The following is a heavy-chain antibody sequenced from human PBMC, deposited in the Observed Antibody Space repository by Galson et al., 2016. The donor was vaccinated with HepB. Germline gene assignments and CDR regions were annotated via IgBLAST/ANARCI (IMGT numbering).Heavy chain of an antibody. D-gene: IGHD6-13*01. CDR3: ARDWGPTAATYMDV. CDR1: GYTFTDYG. J-gene: IGHJ6*03. Sequence: SVKVSCKASGYTFTDYGINWVRQAPGQGLEWMGGIIPIFYTTNYAQKFQGRVTITADKSTSTAYMELSSLRSEDTAVYYCARDWGPTAATYMDVWGKGTTVTVSS. V-gene: IGHV1-69*06. CDR2: IIPIFYTT.